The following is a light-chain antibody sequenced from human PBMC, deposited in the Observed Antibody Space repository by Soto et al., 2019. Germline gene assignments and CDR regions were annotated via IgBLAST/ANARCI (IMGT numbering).Light chain of an antibody. CDR1: SSDVGGYNY. CDR3: SSYTSSNSVV. CDR2: DVS. V-gene: IGLV2-14*01. J-gene: IGLJ2*01. Sequence: QSALTQPASVSGSPGQSITISCTGTSSDVGGYNYVSWYQQHPGRAPKLMIYDVSSRPSGVSNRFSGSKSGNTASLTISGPQAEDEADYYCSSYTSSNSVVFGGGTKLTVL.